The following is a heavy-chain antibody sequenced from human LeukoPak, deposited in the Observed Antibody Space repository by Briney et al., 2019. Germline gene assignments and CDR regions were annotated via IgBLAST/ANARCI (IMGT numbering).Heavy chain of an antibody. J-gene: IGHJ6*03. Sequence: GGSLRLSCVASGFTFSSRDWMTWVRQAPGKGLEWVANIKQDGSEKNYVDSVKGRFTISRDNAKNSVDLQMNSLRVEDTAVYYCAREEGNYYYYYYMDVWGKGTTVTVSS. CDR2: IKQDGSEK. V-gene: IGHV3-7*01. CDR1: GFTFSSRDW. CDR3: AREEGNYYYYYYMDV.